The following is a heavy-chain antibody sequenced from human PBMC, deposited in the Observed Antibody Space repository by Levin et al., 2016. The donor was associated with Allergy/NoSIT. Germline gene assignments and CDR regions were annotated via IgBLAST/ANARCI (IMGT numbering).Heavy chain of an antibody. CDR3: LWYEENYHYYGMDV. Sequence: SETLSLTCAMSGGSFSVYYWSWIRQPPGRGLEWIGEVNHRGSTNYNAALKSRVTISVDTSKKHFSLKLSSVTAADTAVYYCLWYEENYHYYGMDVWGQGTTVTVSS. CDR2: VNHRGST. D-gene: IGHD3-10*01. CDR1: GGSFSVYY. J-gene: IGHJ6*02. V-gene: IGHV4-34*01.